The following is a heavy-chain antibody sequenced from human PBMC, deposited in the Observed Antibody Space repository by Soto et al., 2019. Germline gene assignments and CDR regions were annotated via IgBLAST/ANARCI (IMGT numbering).Heavy chain of an antibody. CDR3: ARHPERIAEIGWFDP. CDR2: ISSSSSTI. J-gene: IGHJ5*02. Sequence: VGSLRLSCAASGFTFSSYSMNWVRQAPGKGLEWVSYISSSSSTIYYADSVKGRFTISRDNAKNSLYLQMNSLRAEDTAVYYCARHPERIAEIGWFDPWGQGTLVTVSS. CDR1: GFTFSSYS. V-gene: IGHV3-48*01. D-gene: IGHD6-13*01.